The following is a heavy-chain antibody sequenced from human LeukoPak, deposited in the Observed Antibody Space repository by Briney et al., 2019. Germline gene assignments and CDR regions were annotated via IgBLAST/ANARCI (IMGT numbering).Heavy chain of an antibody. CDR1: GGSLSRGSYS. V-gene: IGHV4-30-2*01. CDR3: ARDYTVSRYYYFYGMDV. Sequence: SQTLSLTCAVSGGSLSRGSYSWSWIRQPPGKGLEWIGYIFHNGNTHYNPSLKSRVTISVDTSKDQFSLRLSSVTTADTAVYYCARDYTVSRYYYFYGMDVWGQGTTVTVSS. J-gene: IGHJ6*02. D-gene: IGHD3-16*01. CDR2: IFHNGNT.